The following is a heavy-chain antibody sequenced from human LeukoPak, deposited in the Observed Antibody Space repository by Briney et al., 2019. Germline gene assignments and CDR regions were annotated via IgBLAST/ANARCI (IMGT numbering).Heavy chain of an antibody. J-gene: IGHJ6*03. Sequence: SETLSLTCTVSGGSISSGGYYWSWIRQHPGKGLEWIGYIYYSGSTYYNPSLKSRVTISVDTSKNQFSLKLSSVTAADTAVYYCARAEYSSSRTDYYYYMDVWGKGTTVTVSS. CDR3: ARAEYSSSRTDYYYYMDV. CDR1: GGSISSGGYY. D-gene: IGHD6-13*01. V-gene: IGHV4-31*03. CDR2: IYYSGST.